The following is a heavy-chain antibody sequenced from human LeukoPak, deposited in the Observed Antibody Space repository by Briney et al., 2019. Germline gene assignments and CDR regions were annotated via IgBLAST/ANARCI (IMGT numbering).Heavy chain of an antibody. CDR1: GGSISSHY. V-gene: IGHV4-59*11. Sequence: KPWETLSLSCTVAGGSISSHYWCWIRQPPGKGLEWIGYIYYSGSTNYNPSLKSRVTISIDTSKNQFSLKLSSVTAADTAVYYCARIYCSSTSCYKEGGHNWFDPWGQGTLVTVSS. D-gene: IGHD2-2*02. J-gene: IGHJ5*02. CDR3: ARIYCSSTSCYKEGGHNWFDP. CDR2: IYYSGST.